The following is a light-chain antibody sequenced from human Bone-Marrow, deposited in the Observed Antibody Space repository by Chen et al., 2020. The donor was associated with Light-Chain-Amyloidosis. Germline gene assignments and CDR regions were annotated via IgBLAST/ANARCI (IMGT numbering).Light chain of an antibody. V-gene: IGKV1-33*01. Sequence: DIQMTQSPSPLSASVGDRVTITCQASQDISNYLNWYQQKPGKAPKLLIYDASNLETGVPSRFSGSGSGTDFTFTISSLQPEDIATYYCQQYDNLPPFFTFGPGTKVDIK. CDR1: QDISNY. CDR2: DAS. CDR3: QQYDNLPPFFT. J-gene: IGKJ3*01.